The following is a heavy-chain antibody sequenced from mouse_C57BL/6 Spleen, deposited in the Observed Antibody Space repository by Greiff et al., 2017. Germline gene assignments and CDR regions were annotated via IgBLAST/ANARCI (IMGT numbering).Heavy chain of an antibody. D-gene: IGHD1-1*01. J-gene: IGHJ2*01. CDR3: AKNYLYYFDY. CDR2: ISYDGSN. CDR1: GYSITSGYY. V-gene: IGHV3-6*01. Sequence: EVHLVESGPGLVKPSQSLSLTCSVTGYSITSGYYWNWIRQFPGNKLEWMGYISYDGSNNYNPSLKNRISITRDTSKNQFFLKLNSVTTEDTATYYCAKNYLYYFDYWGQGTTRTVSS.